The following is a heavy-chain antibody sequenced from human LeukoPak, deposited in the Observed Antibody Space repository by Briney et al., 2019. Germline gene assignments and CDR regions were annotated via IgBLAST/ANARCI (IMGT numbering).Heavy chain of an antibody. V-gene: IGHV3-33*01. CDR2: IWYDGSNK. J-gene: IGHJ6*02. D-gene: IGHD6-13*01. Sequence: GGSLSLSCAASGFTFSSYGMHWVRQAPGKGLEWVAVIWYDGSNKYYADSVKGRFPISRDNSKNALYLQMNSLRAEDTAVYYCTRAQQLAPRYYYGMDVWGQGTTVTVSS. CDR1: GFTFSSYG. CDR3: TRAQQLAPRYYYGMDV.